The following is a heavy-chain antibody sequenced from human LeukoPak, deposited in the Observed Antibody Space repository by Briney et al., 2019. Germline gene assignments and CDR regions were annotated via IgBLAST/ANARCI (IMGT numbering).Heavy chain of an antibody. V-gene: IGHV7-4-1*02. Sequence: GASVKVSCKASGYTFTSYAMNWVRQAPGQGLEWMGWMNTNTGNPTYAQGFTGLFVFSLDTSVSTAYLQISSLKAEDTAVYYCARGLRVVATMEPHWFDPWGQGTLVTVSS. CDR3: ARGLRVVATMEPHWFDP. J-gene: IGHJ5*02. D-gene: IGHD5-12*01. CDR2: MNTNTGNP. CDR1: GYTFTSYA.